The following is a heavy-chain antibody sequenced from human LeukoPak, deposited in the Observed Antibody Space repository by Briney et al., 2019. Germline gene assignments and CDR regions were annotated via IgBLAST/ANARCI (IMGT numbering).Heavy chain of an antibody. V-gene: IGHV3-74*01. Sequence: GGSLRLSCAASGFTLSSYWMHWARQTPGKGLVWVSRMSSDESTTNYADSVRGRFTISRDNAKNSLYLQMNSLRAEDTAVYYCAREDDYYYGMDVWGQGTTVTVSS. CDR2: MSSDESTT. CDR1: GFTLSSYW. CDR3: AREDDYYYGMDV. J-gene: IGHJ6*02.